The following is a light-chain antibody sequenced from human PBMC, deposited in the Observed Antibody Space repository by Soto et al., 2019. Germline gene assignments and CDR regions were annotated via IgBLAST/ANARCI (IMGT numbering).Light chain of an antibody. Sequence: DIQMTQSPSSLSASVGDRVTITCRASQSISSYLNWYQQKPGKAPKLLIYAASSLQSGVPSRFSGSGYVTDFTLTISSLQPEDFATYYCQQSYSTPLFTFGPGTKVDIK. V-gene: IGKV1-39*01. J-gene: IGKJ3*01. CDR1: QSISSY. CDR3: QQSYSTPLFT. CDR2: AAS.